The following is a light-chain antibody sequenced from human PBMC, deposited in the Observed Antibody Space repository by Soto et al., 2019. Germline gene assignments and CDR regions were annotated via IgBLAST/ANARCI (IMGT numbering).Light chain of an antibody. Sequence: AIQMTQSPSSLSASVGDRVTMTCRASQDIRDDLSWYQQRPGRAPKLLVFAASRLEGGVPARFSGSYSGRDFTLTISGLQPGDFATYYCLHYYNYPQTFGQGTTVEV. J-gene: IGKJ1*01. CDR3: LHYYNYPQT. CDR2: AAS. CDR1: QDIRDD. V-gene: IGKV1-6*01.